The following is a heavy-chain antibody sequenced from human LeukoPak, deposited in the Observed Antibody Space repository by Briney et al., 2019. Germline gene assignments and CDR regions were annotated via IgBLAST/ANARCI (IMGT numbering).Heavy chain of an antibody. V-gene: IGHV4-59*08. CDR2: IYYSGST. Sequence: SETLSLTRTVSGGPISSYYWSWIRQPPGKGLEWIGYIYYSGSTNYNPSLKSRVTISADTSKNQFSLKLSSVTAADTAVYYCARLGTRRILDYWGQGTLVTVSS. D-gene: IGHD2-15*01. CDR3: ARLGTRRILDY. J-gene: IGHJ4*02. CDR1: GGPISSYY.